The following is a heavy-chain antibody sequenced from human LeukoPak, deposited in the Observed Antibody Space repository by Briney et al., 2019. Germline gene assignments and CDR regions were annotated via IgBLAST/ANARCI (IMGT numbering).Heavy chain of an antibody. V-gene: IGHV3-23*01. J-gene: IGHJ5*02. Sequence: PGGSLRLSCAASGFTFSGFAMSWIRQAPGKGLEWVSSISRSGESTFYADSVRGRFTISRDNSKNTVSLQMESLRAEDTAMYYCGRDVGPWGQGTLVTVSS. CDR1: GFTFSGFA. CDR2: ISRSGEST. CDR3: GRDVGP.